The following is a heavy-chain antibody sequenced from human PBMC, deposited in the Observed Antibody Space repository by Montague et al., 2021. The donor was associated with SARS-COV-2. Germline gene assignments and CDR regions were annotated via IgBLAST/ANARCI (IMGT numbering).Heavy chain of an antibody. D-gene: IGHD2-21*01. CDR3: ARLVRGNRGTYCMDV. CDR2: IYYSGST. Sequence: SETLSLTCSVSSGSISSVNSYWGWIRQSPGKGLEWIGSIYYSGSTNYNPSLQSRVTISVDTAKIHFSLNLRSVTAAGTAVYYCARLVRGNRGTYCMDVWGQGTTVAVSS. CDR1: SGSISSVNSY. J-gene: IGHJ6*02. V-gene: IGHV4-39*02.